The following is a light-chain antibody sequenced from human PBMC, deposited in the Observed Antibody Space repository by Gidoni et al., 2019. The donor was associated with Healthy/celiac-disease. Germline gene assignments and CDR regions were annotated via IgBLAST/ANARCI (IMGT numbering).Light chain of an antibody. V-gene: IGKV1-39*01. Sequence: DIQMTQPPSSLSASVGDRVTITCRASQSISSYLNWYQQKPGQAPKFLIYAASSLQSGVPSRFSGSGSGTDFTLTISSLQPEDFATYYCQQSYSTPPTFGQGTKVEIK. J-gene: IGKJ1*01. CDR1: QSISSY. CDR3: QQSYSTPPT. CDR2: AAS.